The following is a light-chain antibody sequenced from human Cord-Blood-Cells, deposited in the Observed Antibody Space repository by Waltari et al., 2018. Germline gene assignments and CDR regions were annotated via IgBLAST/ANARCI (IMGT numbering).Light chain of an antibody. J-gene: IGKJ4*01. V-gene: IGKV2-29*02. CDR1: QSLLHSDGKTY. CDR3: MQGIHLPLT. Sequence: DIVMTQTPLSLSVTPGQPASISCKSSQSLLHSDGKTYLYWYLQKPGQSPHLLIYEVSSRVSGVPDRFSGSESGTEFTLKISRVEAEDVGVYYCMQGIHLPLTFGGGTKVEIK. CDR2: EVS.